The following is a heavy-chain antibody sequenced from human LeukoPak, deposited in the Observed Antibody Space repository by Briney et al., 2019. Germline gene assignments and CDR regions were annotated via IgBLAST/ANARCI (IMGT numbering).Heavy chain of an antibody. Sequence: GRSLRLSCAASGFTFSNYGMHWGRQAPGKGLEWVAVISYDGSKKYDADSVKGRFIISRANSKNTLYLQMNSLRAEDTAVYYCAKERYCSSTSCYENYSYYGMDVWGQGTTVTVSS. J-gene: IGHJ6*02. CDR1: GFTFSNYG. V-gene: IGHV3-30*18. CDR3: AKERYCSSTSCYENYSYYGMDV. D-gene: IGHD2-2*01. CDR2: ISYDGSKK.